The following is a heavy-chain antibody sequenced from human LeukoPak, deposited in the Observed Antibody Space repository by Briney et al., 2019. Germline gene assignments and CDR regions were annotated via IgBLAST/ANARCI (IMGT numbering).Heavy chain of an antibody. D-gene: IGHD3-16*01. J-gene: IGHJ4*02. CDR1: GFSFSTYW. CDR3: ARDSRGTTFDY. CDR2: TNEHETEK. Sequence: GGSLRLSCEVSGFSFSTYWMSWVRQAPGKGLEWVGQTNEHETEKYYGDAVRGRFTIYRDNAKNSLYLQMNSLRPEDTAVYYCARDSRGTTFDYWGQGTLVTVSS. V-gene: IGHV3-7*01.